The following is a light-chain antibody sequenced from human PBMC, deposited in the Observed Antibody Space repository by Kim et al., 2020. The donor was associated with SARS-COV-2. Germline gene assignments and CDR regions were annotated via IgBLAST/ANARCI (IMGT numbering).Light chain of an antibody. CDR3: QQYYSHPLT. CDR2: WAS. Sequence: ATINIKSSQSVLYRSNNKNCLAWYQQKPGQPPKLLIYWASTRESGVPDRFSGSGSGTDFTLTISSLQAEDVAIYYCQQYYSHPLTFGQGTKVEIK. CDR1: QSVLYRSNNKNC. J-gene: IGKJ1*01. V-gene: IGKV4-1*01.